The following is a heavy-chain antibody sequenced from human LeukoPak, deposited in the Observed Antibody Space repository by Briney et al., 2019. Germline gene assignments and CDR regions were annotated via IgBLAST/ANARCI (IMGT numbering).Heavy chain of an antibody. CDR3: ARVPSSGWLDY. D-gene: IGHD6-19*01. CDR1: GGSISSSNW. Sequence: SETLSLTCAVSGGSISSSNWWSWVRQPPGKGLEWIGEIYHSGSTNYNPSLKSRVTISVDKSQNQFSLKLSSVTAADTAVYYCARVPSSGWLDYWGQGTLVTVSS. J-gene: IGHJ4*02. V-gene: IGHV4-4*02. CDR2: IYHSGST.